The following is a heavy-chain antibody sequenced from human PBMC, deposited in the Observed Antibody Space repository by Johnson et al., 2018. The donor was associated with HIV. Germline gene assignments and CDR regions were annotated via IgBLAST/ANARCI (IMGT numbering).Heavy chain of an antibody. CDR3: ARYKLDPHAGGDAFDI. J-gene: IGHJ3*02. V-gene: IGHV3-7*04. CDR1: GFTFNSYW. Sequence: VQLVESGGGLVQPGGSLRLSCAASGFTFNSYWMTWVRQAPGKGLEWVADIKQDGTEKYYLDSVKGRFTISRDNAKNSLYLQMNSLRAEDTAVYYCARYKLDPHAGGDAFDIWGQGTMVTVSS. CDR2: IKQDGTEK. D-gene: IGHD1-1*01.